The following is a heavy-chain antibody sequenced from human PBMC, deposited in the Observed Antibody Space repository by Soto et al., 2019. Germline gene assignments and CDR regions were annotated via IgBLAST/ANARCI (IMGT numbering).Heavy chain of an antibody. CDR3: ARDLGTGTDY. CDR1: GDSISSSNC. CDR2: IYHSGAT. V-gene: IGHV4-4*02. Sequence: SETLSLTCAVSGDSISSSNCLILVRHAPGKGLEWIGEIYHSGATTYNPSLKSRATISVDPSNNHFSLKLTSVTAADTAVYFCARDLGTGTDYWGQGTLVTVSS. D-gene: IGHD1-1*01. J-gene: IGHJ4*02.